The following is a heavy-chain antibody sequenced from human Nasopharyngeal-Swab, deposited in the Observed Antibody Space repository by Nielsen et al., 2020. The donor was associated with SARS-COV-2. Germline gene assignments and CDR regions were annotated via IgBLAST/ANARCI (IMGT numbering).Heavy chain of an antibody. V-gene: IGHV3-30*03. D-gene: IGHD2-15*01. CDR3: ASLRADTPDFAY. Sequence: GKSLKISCVASRFTFSRWPMHWVRQAPGKGLEWVTVISSDGSDKQYVDSVKGRFTISRDNSKNTLYLQVKSLRADDTGVYYCASLRADTPDFAYLGQGTLVTVSS. CDR1: RFTFSRWP. CDR2: ISSDGSDK. J-gene: IGHJ4*02.